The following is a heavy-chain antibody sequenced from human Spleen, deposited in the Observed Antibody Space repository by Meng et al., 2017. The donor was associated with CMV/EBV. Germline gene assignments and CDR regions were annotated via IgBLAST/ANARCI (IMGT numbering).Heavy chain of an antibody. J-gene: IGHJ4*02. CDR2: IGTIFGAA. D-gene: IGHD3-16*01. V-gene: IGHV1-69*05. CDR3: ARGFTYYDAASGTYTSTGHFDC. CDR1: YA. Sequence: YAINWVRLAHRKGLEWMGGIGTIFGAANHEQKFQGRVTFTTDDSTTTAYMQLSSLTSDDTAVYYCARGFTYYDAASGTYTSTGHFDCWGQGTLVTVSS.